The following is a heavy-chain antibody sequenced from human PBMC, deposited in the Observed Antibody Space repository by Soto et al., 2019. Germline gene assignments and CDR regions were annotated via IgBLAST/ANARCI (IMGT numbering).Heavy chain of an antibody. CDR2: VNGDGSYT. CDR1: GFTFSSYW. V-gene: IGHV3-74*01. CDR3: ARERGPYYTDY. D-gene: IGHD1-26*01. Sequence: EVQLMESGGGLVQPGGSLSLSCAASGFTFSSYWMQWFRQAPGKGLVWVSRVNGDGSYTRYADSAKGRFTISRDNAKNTRYLQMNSLRDEDTAVYYCARERGPYYTDYWGQGTLVTVSS. J-gene: IGHJ4*02.